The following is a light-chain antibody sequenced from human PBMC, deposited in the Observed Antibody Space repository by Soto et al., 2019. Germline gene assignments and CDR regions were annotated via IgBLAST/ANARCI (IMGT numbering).Light chain of an antibody. CDR1: QSLSSSY. CDR2: GAS. J-gene: IGKJ5*01. Sequence: VMTQSPATRSVSPGGRATLSCTASQSLSSSYLAGYQQNPGQGPRLLIYGASTRATGIPAGFSGSGSGTEFTLTISSLQSEDFAVYYCQQYNNWSPITFGQGTRLEIK. CDR3: QQYNNWSPIT. V-gene: IGKV3-15*01.